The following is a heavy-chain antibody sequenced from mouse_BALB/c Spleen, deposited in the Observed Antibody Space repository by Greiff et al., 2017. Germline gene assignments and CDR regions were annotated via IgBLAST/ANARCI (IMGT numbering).Heavy chain of an antibody. J-gene: IGHJ2*01. D-gene: IGHD3-3*01. Sequence: DVKLVESGGGLVKPGGSLKLSCAASGFTFSSYAMSWVRQTPEKRLEWVATISSGGSYTYYPDSVKGRFTISRDNAKNTLYLQMSSLRSEDTAMYYCARQGGPRGFDYWGQGTTLTVSS. V-gene: IGHV5-9-3*01. CDR3: ARQGGPRGFDY. CDR1: GFTFSSYA. CDR2: ISSGGSYT.